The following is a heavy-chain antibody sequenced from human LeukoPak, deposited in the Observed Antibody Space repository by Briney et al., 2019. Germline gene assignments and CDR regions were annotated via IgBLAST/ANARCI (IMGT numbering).Heavy chain of an antibody. CDR3: AREKGSYYYGSGSYYFDY. V-gene: IGHV4-4*02. CDR1: GGSISSSNW. J-gene: IGHJ4*02. CDR2: IYHSGST. D-gene: IGHD3-10*01. Sequence: PSETLSLTCAVSGGSISSSNWWSWVRQPPGKGLEWIGEIYHSGSTNYNPSLKSRVTISVDKSKNQFSLKLSSVTAADTAVYYCAREKGSYYYGSGSYYFDYWGQGTLVTVSS.